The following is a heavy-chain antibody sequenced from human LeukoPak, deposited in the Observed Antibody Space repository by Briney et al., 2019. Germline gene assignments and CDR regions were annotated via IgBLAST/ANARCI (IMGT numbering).Heavy chain of an antibody. CDR1: GFTLSSYA. V-gene: IGHV3-13*05. Sequence: PGGSLRLSCAGSGFTLSSYAMHWVRQPTGKSLEWVSAIGAAGDPYYAGSVKGRFTISRQTGKNSLYLQMNSLRPGDTAIYYCPSSRGFGNYGLWAFDIWGQGTMVTVSS. D-gene: IGHD4-17*01. CDR3: PSSRGFGNYGLWAFDI. J-gene: IGHJ3*02. CDR2: IGAAGDP.